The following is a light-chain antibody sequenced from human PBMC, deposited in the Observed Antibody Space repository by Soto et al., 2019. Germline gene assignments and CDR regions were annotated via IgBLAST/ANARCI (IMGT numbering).Light chain of an antibody. CDR2: AAF. Sequence: DIEMTQSPSSLSAFVGDRVTITCRASQRINGYLNCYQQKSGKAPKLLIYAAFSLQGGVPSRFSGSGSGPVFTLTISSLQPEDFAIYYCQQTHSTPWT. CDR3: QQTHSTPWT. J-gene: IGKJ1*01. V-gene: IGKV1-39*01. CDR1: QRINGY.